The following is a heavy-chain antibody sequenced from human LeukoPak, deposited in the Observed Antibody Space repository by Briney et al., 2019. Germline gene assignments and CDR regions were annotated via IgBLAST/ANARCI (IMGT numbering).Heavy chain of an antibody. CDR3: ARHGYYYDSSGYFDY. J-gene: IGHJ4*02. V-gene: IGHV4-39*01. CDR2: IHYSGST. D-gene: IGHD3-22*01. CDR1: GGSISSRSYY. Sequence: SENLSLNGTVSGGSISSRSYYWGWLGQPPGKGREWIGSIHYSGSTYSNPSLKPRVTISVDTSKNQFSLKLSSVTAADTAVYYCARHGYYYDSSGYFDYWGQGTLVTVSS.